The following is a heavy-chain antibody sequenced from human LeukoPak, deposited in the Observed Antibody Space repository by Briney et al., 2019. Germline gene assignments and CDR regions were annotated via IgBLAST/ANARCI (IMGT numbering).Heavy chain of an antibody. D-gene: IGHD4-17*01. CDR1: GYTFTSYG. CDR3: ARLTTVTTSWVIYYYYYMDV. CDR2: ISAYNGNT. Sequence: ASVKVSCKASGYTFTSYGISWVRQAPGQGLEWMGWISAYNGNTNYAQKLQGRVTMTTDTSTSTAYMELRSLRSDDTAVYYCARLTTVTTSWVIYYYYYMDVWGKGTTVTISS. V-gene: IGHV1-18*01. J-gene: IGHJ6*03.